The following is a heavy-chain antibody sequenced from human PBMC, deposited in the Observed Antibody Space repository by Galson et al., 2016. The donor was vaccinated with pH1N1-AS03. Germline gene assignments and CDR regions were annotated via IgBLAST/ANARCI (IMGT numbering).Heavy chain of an antibody. CDR2: IYYSGST. D-gene: IGHD6-19*01. Sequence: LRLSCAASGFSFSSYATSWVRQAPGKGLEWIGSIYYSGSTYYNPSLKSRVTISVDTSKNQFSLKLSSVTAADTAVYYCARDSDSSAWWWFDPWGQGTLVTVSS. CDR1: GFSFSSYAT. J-gene: IGHJ5*02. V-gene: IGHV4-39*02. CDR3: ARDSDSSAWWWFDP.